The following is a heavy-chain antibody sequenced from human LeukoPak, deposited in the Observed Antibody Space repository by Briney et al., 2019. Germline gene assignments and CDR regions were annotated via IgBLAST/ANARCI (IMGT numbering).Heavy chain of an antibody. V-gene: IGHV4-30-2*01. CDR2: IYHSGST. CDR1: GVSISSGGYS. CDR3: ARDRQPGVPDY. D-gene: IGHD3-10*01. Sequence: PSETLSLTCAVSGVSISSGGYSWSWIRQPPGKGLEWIGYIYHSGSTYYNPSLKSRVTISVDRSKNQFSLKLSSVTAADTAVYYCARDRQPGVPDYWGQGTLVTVSS. J-gene: IGHJ4*02.